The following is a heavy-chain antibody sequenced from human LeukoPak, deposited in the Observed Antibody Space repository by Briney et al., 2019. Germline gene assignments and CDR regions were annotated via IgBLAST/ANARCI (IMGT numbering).Heavy chain of an antibody. J-gene: IGHJ3*02. CDR1: GGSISSGSYY. V-gene: IGHV4-61*02. CDR3: ARALVYNYYDRGDGAFDI. Sequence: SQTLSLTCTVSGGSISSGSYYWSWIRQPAGKGLEWIGRIYTSGSTNYNPSLKSRVTISVDTSKNQLSLKLSSVTAADTAVYYCARALVYNYYDRGDGAFDIWGQGTMVTVSS. CDR2: IYTSGST. D-gene: IGHD3-22*01.